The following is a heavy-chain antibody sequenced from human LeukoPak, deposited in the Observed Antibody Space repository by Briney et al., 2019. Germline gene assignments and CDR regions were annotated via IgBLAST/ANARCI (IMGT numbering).Heavy chain of an antibody. J-gene: IGHJ4*02. D-gene: IGHD3-22*01. V-gene: IGHV4-30-4*08. CDR2: IYYSGST. CDR1: SGSISSGDYY. Sequence: PSETLSLTCTVSSGSISSGDYYWSWIRQPSGKGLEWIGYIYYSGSTYYNPSLKSRVTISVDTSKNQFSLKLSSVTAADTAVYYCAKSSGYYYFDYWGQGTLVTVSS. CDR3: AKSSGYYYFDY.